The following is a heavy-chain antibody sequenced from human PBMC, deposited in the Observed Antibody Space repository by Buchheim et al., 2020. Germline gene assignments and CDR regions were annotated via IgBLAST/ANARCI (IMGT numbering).Heavy chain of an antibody. V-gene: IGHV3-23*01. CDR1: GFSFNNYG. D-gene: IGHD1-26*01. Sequence: EVQLLESGGGLVQPGGSLRLSCAASGFSFNNYGLTWVRQAPGKGLEWVSAISISGDSTYYADSGKGRFTISRETSKNTLYLQKNSLRAEDTAVYYCTKRSLSGGQTIDYWGQGTL. CDR2: ISISGDST. J-gene: IGHJ4*02. CDR3: TKRSLSGGQTIDY.